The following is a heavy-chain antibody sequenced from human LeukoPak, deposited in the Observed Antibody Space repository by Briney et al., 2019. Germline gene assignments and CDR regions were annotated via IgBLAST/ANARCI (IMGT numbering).Heavy chain of an antibody. Sequence: ASVKVSCKASVGIFSSYPFSGVRQAPGQGLEWMGGIIPIFGTSNYVQKFQGRVTITTDESTSTAYMELRSLRSEDTAVYYCSRPRVIAATVDAFDIWGQGTMVTVSS. V-gene: IGHV1-69*05. D-gene: IGHD2-15*01. CDR3: SRPRVIAATVDAFDI. CDR1: VGIFSSYP. J-gene: IGHJ3*02. CDR2: IIPIFGTS.